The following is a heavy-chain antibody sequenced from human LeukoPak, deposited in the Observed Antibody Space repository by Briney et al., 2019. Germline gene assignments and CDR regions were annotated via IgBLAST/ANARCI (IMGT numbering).Heavy chain of an antibody. CDR2: ISGSGGST. CDR3: SKSFETSGYYGPDAFEI. Sequence: GGSLRLSCAASGFTFSSYAMSWVRQAPGKGLEWVSAISGSGGSTYYADSVNGRFTISRDNSNNTVFLQMNSLRAEDTAVYYCSKSFETSGYYGPDAFEIWGQGTMVTVSS. CDR1: GFTFSSYA. V-gene: IGHV3-23*01. J-gene: IGHJ3*02. D-gene: IGHD3-22*01.